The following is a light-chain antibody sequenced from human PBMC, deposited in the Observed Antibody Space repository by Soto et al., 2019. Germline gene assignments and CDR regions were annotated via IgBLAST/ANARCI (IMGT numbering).Light chain of an antibody. CDR2: EVS. J-gene: IGLJ1*01. Sequence: QSVLTQPPSASGSPGQSVTISCTGTSSDVGGYNYVSWYQQHPGKAPKLMIYEVSKRPSGVPDRFSGSKFGNAASLTVFGLQAEDEADYYCSSYVGTNSYVFGTGTKVTVL. CDR3: SSYVGTNSYV. V-gene: IGLV2-8*01. CDR1: SSDVGGYNY.